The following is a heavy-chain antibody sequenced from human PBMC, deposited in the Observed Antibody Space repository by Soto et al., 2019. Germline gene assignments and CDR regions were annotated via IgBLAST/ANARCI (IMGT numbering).Heavy chain of an antibody. V-gene: IGHV1-46*01. CDR1: GYTFTSYY. J-gene: IGHJ3*02. Sequence: ASVKVSCKASGYTFTSYYMHWVRQAPGQGLEYMGRIYPSGGSTDNAQKFQGRVTMTRDTSTSTVYMELSSLTSEDTAVYYCARDTAMVIYFDSYDAFDIWGQGTMVTVSS. CDR3: ARDTAMVIYFDSYDAFDI. CDR2: IYPSGGST. D-gene: IGHD5-18*01.